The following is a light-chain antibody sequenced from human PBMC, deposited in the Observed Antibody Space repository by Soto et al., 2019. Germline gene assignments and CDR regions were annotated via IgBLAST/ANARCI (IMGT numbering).Light chain of an antibody. CDR3: QQHYTRPCT. V-gene: IGKV4-1*01. Sequence: DIVMTQSPDSLAVSLGERATINCKSSQSVLSSSNSQNYLTWYQQKPGQPPKLLIFWASTRGSGVPDRFRGSGSGTDFTHTISSLQAEDGAGYDCQQHYTRPCTFGQGTKVEIK. J-gene: IGKJ1*01. CDR2: WAS. CDR1: QSVLSSSNSQNY.